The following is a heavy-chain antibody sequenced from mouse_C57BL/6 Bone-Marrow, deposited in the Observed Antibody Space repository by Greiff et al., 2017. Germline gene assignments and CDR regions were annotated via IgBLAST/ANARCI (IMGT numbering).Heavy chain of an antibody. CDR3: ASPCDYGAWFAY. Sequence: VQLQQSGAELVKPGASVKLSCTASGFNIKDYYMHWVKQRTEQGLEWIGRIDPEDGETKYAPKFQGKAPITADTSSNTSYLQRSSLPSEDTAVDYCASPCDYGAWFAYWGQGTLVTVSA. D-gene: IGHD2-4*01. CDR1: GFNIKDYY. V-gene: IGHV14-2*01. CDR2: IDPEDGET. J-gene: IGHJ3*01.